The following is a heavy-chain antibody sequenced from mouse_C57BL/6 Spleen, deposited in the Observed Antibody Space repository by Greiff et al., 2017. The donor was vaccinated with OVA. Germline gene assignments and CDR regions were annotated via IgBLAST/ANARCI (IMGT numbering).Heavy chain of an antibody. D-gene: IGHD2-4*01. J-gene: IGHJ3*01. CDR2: IYPSDSET. Sequence: VQLQQPGAELVRPGSSVKLSCKASGYTFTSYWMDWVKQRPGQGLEWIGNIYPSDSETHYNQKFKDKATLTVDKSSSTAYMRLSSLTSEDSAVYYCARRYYDYDSFAYWGQGTLVTVSA. CDR1: GYTFTSYW. V-gene: IGHV1-61*01. CDR3: ARRYYDYDSFAY.